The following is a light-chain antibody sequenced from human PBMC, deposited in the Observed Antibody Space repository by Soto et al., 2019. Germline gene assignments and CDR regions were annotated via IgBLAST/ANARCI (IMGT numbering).Light chain of an antibody. CDR3: QQYNNWWT. CDR1: QSVSNN. CDR2: GAS. J-gene: IGKJ1*01. Sequence: EIVMTQSPATLSVSPGERATLSCRASQSVSNNLAWYQKKPGQAPRLLIYGASTRATGIPAMFSGSGSGTAFTLTISSLQSEDVAFYYCQQYNNWWTFGQGTRVDIK. V-gene: IGKV3-15*01.